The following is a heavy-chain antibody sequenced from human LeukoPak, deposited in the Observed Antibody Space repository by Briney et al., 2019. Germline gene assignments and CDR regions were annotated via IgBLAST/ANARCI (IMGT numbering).Heavy chain of an antibody. CDR1: GGSFSGYY. CDR2: INHSGST. Sequence: SETLSLTCAVYGGSFSGYYWSWIRQPPGKGLEWIGEINHSGSTNYDPSLKSRVTISVDTSKNQFSLKLSSVTAADTAVYYCARRKNWNPFYYWGQGTLVTVSS. V-gene: IGHV4-34*01. D-gene: IGHD1-1*01. CDR3: ARRKNWNPFYY. J-gene: IGHJ4*02.